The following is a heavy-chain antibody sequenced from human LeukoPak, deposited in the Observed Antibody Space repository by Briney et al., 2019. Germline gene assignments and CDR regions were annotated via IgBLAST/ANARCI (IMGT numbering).Heavy chain of an antibody. J-gene: IGHJ5*02. CDR1: GDSVSSNSVT. V-gene: IGHV6-1*01. CDR2: TYYRSTWYN. CDR3: ARRLTQYDCFDP. Sequence: QTLSLTCAISGDSVSSNSVTWNWIRQSPSRGLEWLGRTYYRSTWYNDYAVSVGGRITVNPDTSKNQFSLHLNSVTPEDTAVYYCARRLTQYDCFDPWGQGIPVTVSS. D-gene: IGHD2-2*01.